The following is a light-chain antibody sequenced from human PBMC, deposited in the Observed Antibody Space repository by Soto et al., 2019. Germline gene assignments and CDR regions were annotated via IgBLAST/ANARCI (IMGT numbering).Light chain of an antibody. CDR1: QTVRNNY. V-gene: IGKV3D-20*02. Sequence: LPQSPGTLSLSSGERATLSCRASQTVRNNYLAWYQQKPGQAPRLLIYDASSRATGIPDRFSGGGSGTVFTLTISSLQSEDSAVYYCKQYNNWPITFGQGTRLEI. CDR3: KQYNNWPIT. CDR2: DAS. J-gene: IGKJ5*01.